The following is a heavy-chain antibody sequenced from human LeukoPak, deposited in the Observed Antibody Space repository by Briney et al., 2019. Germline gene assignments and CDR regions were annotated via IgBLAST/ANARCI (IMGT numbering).Heavy chain of an antibody. CDR3: ARARGYCSSTSCYTGVWFDP. Sequence: PSQSLSFTCAVSGGSISSGGYSWSWIRRTQGKGLAWIGCMYDSGSTYYNPSLKSRVTISVDRSKNRFSLKLSSVTAADTAVYYCARARGYCSSTSCYTGVWFDPWGQGTLVTVSS. V-gene: IGHV4-30-2*01. J-gene: IGHJ5*02. D-gene: IGHD2-2*02. CDR1: GGSISSGGYS. CDR2: MYDSGST.